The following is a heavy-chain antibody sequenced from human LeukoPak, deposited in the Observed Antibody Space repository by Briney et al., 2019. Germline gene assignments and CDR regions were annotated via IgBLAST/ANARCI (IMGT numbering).Heavy chain of an antibody. V-gene: IGHV1-69*13. CDR2: IIPIFGTA. Sequence: GASVKVSCKASGGTFSSYAISWVRQAPGQGLEWMGGIIPIFGTANYAQKFQGRVTITADESTSTAYMELSSLRSEDTAVYYCARNRRPGTYYYYYMDVWGKGTTVTVSS. J-gene: IGHJ6*03. D-gene: IGHD3-10*01. CDR1: GGTFSSYA. CDR3: ARNRRPGTYYYYYMDV.